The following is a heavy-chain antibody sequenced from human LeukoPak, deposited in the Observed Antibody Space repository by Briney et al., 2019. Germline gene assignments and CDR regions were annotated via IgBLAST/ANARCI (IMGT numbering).Heavy chain of an antibody. Sequence: ASVKVSCKASAYTFIDFYIHWVRQAPGQGLEWMGWINPKSGDTKYAQNLQGRVTMTRDTSINTAYMELSRLRSDDTAVYYCARDHEWDLLDLGFWGQGTLVTVSS. CDR2: INPKSGDT. D-gene: IGHD1-26*01. V-gene: IGHV1-2*02. CDR3: ARDHEWDLLDLGF. CDR1: AYTFIDFY. J-gene: IGHJ4*02.